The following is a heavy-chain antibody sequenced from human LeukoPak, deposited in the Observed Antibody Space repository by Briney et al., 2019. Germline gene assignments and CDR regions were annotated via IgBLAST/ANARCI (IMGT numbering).Heavy chain of an antibody. V-gene: IGHV3-30-3*01. CDR1: ACTFSHYP. CDR3: ARGKFFDI. Sequence: GRSLRLSCEASACTFSHYPMDWVRQAPGKGLELVAIISDDGTNRYYADSVKGRFTISRDDSNNTVYLQMNSLRVDDTAIYFCARGKFFDIWGQGTMVTVSS. CDR2: ISDDGTNR. J-gene: IGHJ3*02.